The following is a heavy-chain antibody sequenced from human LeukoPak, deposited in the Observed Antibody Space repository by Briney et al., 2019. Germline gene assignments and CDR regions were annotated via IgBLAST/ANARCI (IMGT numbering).Heavy chain of an antibody. V-gene: IGHV3-21*04. J-gene: IGHJ4*02. Sequence: GGSLRLSCAASGFTFSSYSMNWVRQAPGKGLEWVSSISSSSSYIYYADSVKGRFTISRDNAKNSLYLQMNSLRAEDAAVYYCGKKTGYSSGWYLESWGQGTLVTVPS. D-gene: IGHD6-19*01. CDR3: GKKTGYSSGWYLES. CDR2: ISSSSSYI. CDR1: GFTFSSYS.